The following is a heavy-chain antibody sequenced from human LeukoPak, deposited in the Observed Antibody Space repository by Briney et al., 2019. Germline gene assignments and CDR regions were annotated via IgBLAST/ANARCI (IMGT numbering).Heavy chain of an antibody. CDR3: ASCEQDV. D-gene: IGHD1/OR15-1a*01. J-gene: IGHJ6*04. CDR2: INHSGST. CDR1: GGSFSGYY. V-gene: IGHV4-34*01. Sequence: PSGTLSLTCAVYGGSFSGYYWSWIRQPPGKGLEWIGEINHSGSTNYNPSLKSRVTISVDTSKNQFSLKLSSVTAADTAVYYCASCEQDVWGKGTTVTVSS.